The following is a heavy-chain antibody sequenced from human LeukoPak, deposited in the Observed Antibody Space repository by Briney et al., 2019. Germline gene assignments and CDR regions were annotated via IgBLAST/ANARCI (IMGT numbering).Heavy chain of an antibody. J-gene: IGHJ4*02. Sequence: PGGSLRLSCAASGFTFSSYAMSWVRQAPGKGLEWVSAISGSGGSTYYADSVKGRFTISRDNSKNTLYLQMNSLRAEDTAVYYCAREKNSGSYSALGYWGQGTLVTVSS. D-gene: IGHD1-26*01. CDR2: ISGSGGST. CDR1: GFTFSSYA. CDR3: AREKNSGSYSALGY. V-gene: IGHV3-23*01.